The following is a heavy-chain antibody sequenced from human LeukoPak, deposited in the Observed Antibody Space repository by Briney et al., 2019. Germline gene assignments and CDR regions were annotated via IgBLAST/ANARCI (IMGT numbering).Heavy chain of an antibody. CDR3: ARVDTAMFNY. CDR2: IYPGDSDT. D-gene: IGHD5-18*01. J-gene: IGHJ4*02. CDR1: GYNFTNSW. Sequence: GESLKISCKGSGYNFTNSWIGWVRQMPGKGLEWMGIIYPGDSDTRYSPSFQGQVTISADKSISTAYLQWSSLKASDTAMYYCARVDTAMFNYWGQGTLVTVSS. V-gene: IGHV5-51*01.